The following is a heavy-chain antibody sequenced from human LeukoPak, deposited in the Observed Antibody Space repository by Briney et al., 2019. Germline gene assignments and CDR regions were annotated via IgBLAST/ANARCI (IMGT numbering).Heavy chain of an antibody. V-gene: IGHV3-23*01. CDR1: GFTFSNYA. D-gene: IGHD1-1*01. CDR2: ISDTGGST. J-gene: IGHJ3*02. CDR3: ARKGNGALDI. Sequence: GGSLRLSCAPSGFTFSNYAFSWVRQAPGKGLEWVSDISDTGGSTNYVGSAKGRFTISRDNSKSTLHLHMNSLRVEDTAVYYCARKGNGALDIWGQGTMVTVSS.